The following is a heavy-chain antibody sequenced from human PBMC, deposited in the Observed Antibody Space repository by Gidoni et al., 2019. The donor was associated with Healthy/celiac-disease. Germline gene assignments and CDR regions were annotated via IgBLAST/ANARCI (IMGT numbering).Heavy chain of an antibody. J-gene: IGHJ3*02. CDR1: GFTFSRYG. V-gene: IGHV3-33*01. CDR2: IWYDGSDR. Sequence: QVQLVESGGGVVQPGRSLRLSCAAPGFTFSRYGLHWFRQAPGKGLEWVAVIWYDGSDRYYTDSARGRFTISRDNSKNTLYLQMNSLRADDTAVYYCARGGPRETFDIWGQGTMVTVSS. CDR3: ARGGPRETFDI. D-gene: IGHD1-26*01.